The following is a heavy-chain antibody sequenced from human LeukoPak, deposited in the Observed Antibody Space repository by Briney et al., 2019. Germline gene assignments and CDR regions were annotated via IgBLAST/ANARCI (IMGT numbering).Heavy chain of an antibody. J-gene: IGHJ5*02. CDR3: AREILWFGELLQGGFDL. Sequence: GASVKVSCKASGGTFSSYAISWVRQAPGQGLEWMGGIIPIFGTANYAQKFQGRVTITADESTSTAYMELSSLRSEDTAVYYCAREILWFGELLQGGFDLWGQGTLVTVSS. V-gene: IGHV1-69*13. D-gene: IGHD3-10*01. CDR2: IIPIFGTA. CDR1: GGTFSSYA.